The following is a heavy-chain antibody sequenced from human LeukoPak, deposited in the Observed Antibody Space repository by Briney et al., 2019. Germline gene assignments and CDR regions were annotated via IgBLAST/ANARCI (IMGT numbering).Heavy chain of an antibody. V-gene: IGHV4-61*01. Sequence: PSETLSLTCTVSGGSVSSGSYFWPWIRQPPGKGLEWIGYIYYSGSTNYNPSLKSRVTISVDTSKNQFSLKLSSVTAADTAVYYCASFLEWQYYFDYWGQGTLVTVSS. D-gene: IGHD3-3*01. CDR3: ASFLEWQYYFDY. CDR1: GGSVSSGSYF. CDR2: IYYSGST. J-gene: IGHJ4*02.